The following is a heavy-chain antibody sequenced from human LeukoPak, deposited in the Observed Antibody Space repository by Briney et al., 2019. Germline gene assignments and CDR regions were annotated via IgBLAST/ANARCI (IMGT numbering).Heavy chain of an antibody. CDR2: ISGSGGST. D-gene: IGHD3-22*01. Sequence: PGGSLRLSCAASGFTFSSYAMSWVRQAPGKGLEWVSAISGSGGSTYYADSVKGRLTISRDNSKNTLYLQMNSLRAEDTVVYYCAKDLGYYYDSSGYYYHDYWGQGTLVTVSS. J-gene: IGHJ4*02. V-gene: IGHV3-23*01. CDR1: GFTFSSYA. CDR3: AKDLGYYYDSSGYYYHDY.